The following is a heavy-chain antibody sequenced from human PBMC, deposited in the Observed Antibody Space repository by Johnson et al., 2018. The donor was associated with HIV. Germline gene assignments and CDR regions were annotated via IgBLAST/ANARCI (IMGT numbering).Heavy chain of an antibody. J-gene: IGHJ3*02. CDR2: IYSGGST. CDR1: GFTISSNY. D-gene: IGHD1-26*01. Sequence: EVQLVESGGGLVQPGGSLRLSCAASGFTISSNYMSWVRQAPGKGLEWVSVIYSGGSTYYAASVKGRFTISRDNSKNTLYFQMNSLRAEDTAVYFCAREGAWELRPGAFDIWGQGTMVTVSS. CDR3: AREGAWELRPGAFDI. V-gene: IGHV3-66*01.